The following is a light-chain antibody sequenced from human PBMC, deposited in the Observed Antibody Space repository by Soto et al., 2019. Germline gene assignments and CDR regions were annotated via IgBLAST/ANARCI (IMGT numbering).Light chain of an antibody. Sequence: NFMLTQPHSVSESPGKTLTISCTRSSGTIASNYVQWYQQRPGSAPTSVISDNNRRPSGVPDRFSGSIDSSSNSASLTISGLKPEDEADYSCQSYDRTGLVFGGGTKLTVL. J-gene: IGLJ3*02. CDR3: QSYDRTGLV. CDR2: DNN. V-gene: IGLV6-57*04. CDR1: SGTIASNY.